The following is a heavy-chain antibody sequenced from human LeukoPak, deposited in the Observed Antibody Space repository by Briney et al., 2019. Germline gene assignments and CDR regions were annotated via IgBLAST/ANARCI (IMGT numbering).Heavy chain of an antibody. V-gene: IGHV3-23*01. CDR1: GFTFSSFA. CDR2: LSGSGSNT. J-gene: IGHJ4*02. D-gene: IGHD6-13*01. Sequence: GGSLRLSCAASGFTFSSFAMSWVRQAPGKGLERVSALSGSGSNTYFADSVKGRFTISRDNSKNTVYLQMNSLRPEDTAIYYCAKAVSSWYGDCHYWGQGTLVTVSS. CDR3: AKAVSSWYGDCHY.